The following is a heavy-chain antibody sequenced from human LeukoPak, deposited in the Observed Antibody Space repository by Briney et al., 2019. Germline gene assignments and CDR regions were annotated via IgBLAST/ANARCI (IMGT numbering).Heavy chain of an antibody. CDR3: ARYGQLLYSNYIT. CDR1: GGTSSSYT. D-gene: IGHD4-11*01. J-gene: IGHJ4*02. V-gene: IGHV1-69*02. Sequence: GSSVKVSCKASGGTSSSYTISWVRQAPGQGLEWMGRIIPILGIANYAQKFQGRVTITADKSTSTAYMELSSLRSEDTAVYYCARYGQLLYSNYITWGQGTLVTVSS. CDR2: IIPILGIA.